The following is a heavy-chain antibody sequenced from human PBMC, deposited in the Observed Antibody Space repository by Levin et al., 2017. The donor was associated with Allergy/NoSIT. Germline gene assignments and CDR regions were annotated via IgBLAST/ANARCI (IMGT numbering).Heavy chain of an antibody. CDR2: IYYSGST. CDR3: AREVSLGGNWNYDYFDY. V-gene: IGHV4-31*03. J-gene: IGHJ4*02. CDR1: GGSISSGGYY. Sequence: KASETLSLTCTVSGGSISSGGYYWSWIRQHPGKGLEWIGYIYYSGSTYYNPSLKSRVTISVDTSKNQFSLKLSSVTAADTAVYYCAREVSLGGNWNYDYFDYWGQGTLVTVSS. D-gene: IGHD1-7*01.